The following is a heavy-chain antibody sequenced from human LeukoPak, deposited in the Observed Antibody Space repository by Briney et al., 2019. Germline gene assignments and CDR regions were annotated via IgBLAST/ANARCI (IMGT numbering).Heavy chain of an antibody. CDR3: AKDGGSGWPLDEAFDI. V-gene: IGHV3-23*01. CDR1: GFTFSSYA. J-gene: IGHJ3*02. Sequence: PGGSLRLSCATSGFTFSSYAMSWVRQAPGKGLEWVSGIGASGGSTYYADSVKGRFTISRDNSKNTLYLQMNNLRAEDTAVYYCAKDGGSGWPLDEAFDIWGQGTMVTVSS. D-gene: IGHD6-19*01. CDR2: IGASGGST.